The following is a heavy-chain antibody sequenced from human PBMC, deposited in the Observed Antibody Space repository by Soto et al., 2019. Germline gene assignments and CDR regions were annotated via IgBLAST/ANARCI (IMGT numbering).Heavy chain of an antibody. V-gene: IGHV1-2*04. Sequence: QVQLVQSGAEVKKPGASVKVSCKASGYTFTGYYMHWVRQAPGQGLEWMGWINPNSGGTNYAQKFQGWVTMTRDTSISTAYMELSRLRSDDTAVYYCARGGYSYGYYDYYYYGMDVWGQGTTVTVSS. D-gene: IGHD5-18*01. J-gene: IGHJ6*02. CDR1: GYTFTGYY. CDR3: ARGGYSYGYYDYYYYGMDV. CDR2: INPNSGGT.